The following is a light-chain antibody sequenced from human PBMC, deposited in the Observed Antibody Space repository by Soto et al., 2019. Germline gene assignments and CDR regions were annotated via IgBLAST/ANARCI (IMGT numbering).Light chain of an antibody. J-gene: IGLJ1*01. Sequence: QSALTQPASVSGSPGQSITFSCTGTSSDVGTYNLVSWYQQRPGKAPKLMIFESTKRPSGVSNRFSGSKSGNTASLTISGLQAADEADYFCKSYAGSNTYVFGSGTKVTVL. V-gene: IGLV2-23*01. CDR3: KSYAGSNTYV. CDR1: SSDVGTYNL. CDR2: EST.